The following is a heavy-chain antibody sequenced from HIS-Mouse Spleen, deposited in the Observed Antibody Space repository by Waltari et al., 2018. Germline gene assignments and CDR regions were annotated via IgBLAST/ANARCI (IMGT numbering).Heavy chain of an antibody. V-gene: IGHV4-39*01. Sequence: QLQLQESGPGLVKPSETLSLPCTVSGGSISSSSYYWGWFRQPPGKGLEWIGSIYYSGSTYYNPSLKSRVTISVDTSKNQFSLKLSSVTATDTAVYYCARQRAAAGLYFDYWGQGTLVTVSS. J-gene: IGHJ4*02. CDR3: ARQRAAAGLYFDY. CDR2: IYYSGST. CDR1: GGSISSSSYY. D-gene: IGHD6-13*01.